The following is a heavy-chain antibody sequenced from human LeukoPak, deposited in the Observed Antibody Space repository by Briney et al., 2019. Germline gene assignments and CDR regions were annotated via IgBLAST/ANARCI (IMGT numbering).Heavy chain of an antibody. D-gene: IGHD5-18*01. CDR1: GYTFTSYH. CDR3: ARDQVRGYSLDAFDI. CDR2: MSPEGQT. V-gene: IGHV1-8*03. J-gene: IGHJ3*02. Sequence: ASVKVSCRTSGYTFTSYHINWVRQATGQGLEWMGWMSPEGQTDYAQKFQGRVTITADKSTSTAYMELSSLRSEDTAVYYCARDQVRGYSLDAFDIWGQGTMVTVSS.